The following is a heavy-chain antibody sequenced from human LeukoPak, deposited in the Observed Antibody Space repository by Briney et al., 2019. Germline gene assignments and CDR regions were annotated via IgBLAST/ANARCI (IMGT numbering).Heavy chain of an antibody. CDR2: IIPIFGTA. J-gene: IGHJ4*02. CDR1: GGTFSSYA. D-gene: IGHD3-22*01. V-gene: IGHV1-69*13. CDR3: ARDRYDSSGYYSWSFDY. Sequence: SVKVSCKASGGTFSSYAISWVRQAPGQGLEWMGGIIPIFGTANYAQKFQGRVTITADGSTSTAYMELSSLRSEDTAVYYCARDRYDSSGYYSWSFDYWGQGTLSPSPQ.